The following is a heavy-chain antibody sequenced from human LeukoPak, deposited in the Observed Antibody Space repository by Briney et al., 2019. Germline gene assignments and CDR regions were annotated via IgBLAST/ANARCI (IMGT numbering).Heavy chain of an antibody. D-gene: IGHD3-22*01. CDR2: IYHSGST. J-gene: IGHJ4*02. Sequence: SGTLSLTCAVSGVSISSSNWWSWFRQSPGKGLEWIGEIYHSGSTNYNPSLQSRGPISGDTSKNQFSLRLSSVTAADTAVYYCARASYSYDINGWVPFDYWGQGTLVTVSS. CDR1: GVSISSSNW. CDR3: ARASYSYDINGWVPFDY. V-gene: IGHV4-4*02.